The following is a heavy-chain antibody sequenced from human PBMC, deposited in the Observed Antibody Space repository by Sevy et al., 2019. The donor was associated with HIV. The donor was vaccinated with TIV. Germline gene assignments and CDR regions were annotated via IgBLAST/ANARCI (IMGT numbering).Heavy chain of an antibody. CDR2: IGSTGDYI. D-gene: IGHD3-22*01. J-gene: IGHJ2*01. Sequence: GGSLRLSCAASGFTFISYSMNWVRQAPGKGLEWVASIGSTGDYIYYADSMKGRFTIFRDNAKKSLYLQMKSLRAEDTAVYYGARDMSYYDSIGNDDWYFVLWGRGTLVTVSS. CDR3: ARDMSYYDSIGNDDWYFVL. CDR1: GFTFISYS. V-gene: IGHV3-21*01.